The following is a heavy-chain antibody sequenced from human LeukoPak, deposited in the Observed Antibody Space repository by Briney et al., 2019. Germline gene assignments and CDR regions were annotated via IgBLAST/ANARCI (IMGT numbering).Heavy chain of an antibody. J-gene: IGHJ4*02. CDR2: ISSSSSTI. D-gene: IGHD4/OR15-4a*01. CDR3: ARGLTDFFDY. CDR1: GFTFSSYS. V-gene: IGHV3-48*01. Sequence: RGSLRLSCAASGFTFSSYSMNWVRQAPGKGLEWVSYISSSSSTIYYTDSVKGRFTISRDNAKNSLYLQTNSLRAEDTAVYYCARGLTDFFDYWGQGTLVTVSS.